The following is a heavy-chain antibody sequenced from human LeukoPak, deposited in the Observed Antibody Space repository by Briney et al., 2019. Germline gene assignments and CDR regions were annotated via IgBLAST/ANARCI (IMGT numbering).Heavy chain of an antibody. CDR2: INSDGRST. J-gene: IGHJ4*02. Sequence: LPGGSMSLSCAASGFTFSSYWMHWVRHAPGKGMVWVSRINSDGRSTIYADSVKGRVTISRDNAKNTLYLQMNSLRAEDTAVYYCARGYSSGWYRGFDYWGQGTLVTVSS. CDR1: GFTFSSYW. D-gene: IGHD6-19*01. V-gene: IGHV3-74*01. CDR3: ARGYSSGWYRGFDY.